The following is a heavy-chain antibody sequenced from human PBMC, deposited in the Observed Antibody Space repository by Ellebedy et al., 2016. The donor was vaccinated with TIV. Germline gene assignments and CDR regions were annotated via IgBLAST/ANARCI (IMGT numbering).Heavy chain of an antibody. J-gene: IGHJ4*02. V-gene: IGHV4-30-2*01. CDR2: IYYGGTT. Sequence: SETLSLXXAVSGGSISSGGYSWSWIRQPPGKGLEWIGYIYYGGTTYYTPSLKSRVTISMDRSKNQFSLKLSSVTAADTAVYYCAREALYGDHDFSDYWGQGTLVTVSS. D-gene: IGHD4-17*01. CDR3: AREALYGDHDFSDY. CDR1: GGSISSGGYS.